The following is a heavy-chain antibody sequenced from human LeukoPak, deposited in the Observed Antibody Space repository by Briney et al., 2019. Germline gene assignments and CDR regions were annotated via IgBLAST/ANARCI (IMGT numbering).Heavy chain of an antibody. CDR2: IKQDGSEK. Sequence: GGSLRLSCAASGFTFSRHWMIWVRQAPGKGLEWVASIKQDGSEKYYVDSVRGRFTISRDNAKNSLYLQMNTLRAEDTAMYYCARDPGNHSGAWGQGTLVTVSS. CDR3: ARDPGNHSGA. D-gene: IGHD6-19*01. CDR1: GFTFSRHW. V-gene: IGHV3-7*05. J-gene: IGHJ5*02.